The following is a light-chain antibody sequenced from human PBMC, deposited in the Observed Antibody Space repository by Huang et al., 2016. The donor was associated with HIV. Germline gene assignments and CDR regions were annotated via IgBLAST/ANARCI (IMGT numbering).Light chain of an antibody. V-gene: IGKV1-39*01. CDR2: TVS. J-gene: IGKJ1*01. Sequence: DIQMTQSPPSLSASVGDRFTFTCRADQNITKSLNLYQQKPGKAPQLLIYTVSTLESGVPSRFSGSGSGSRFTLNIGNLQPEDFATYYCQQSFSVPRTFG. CDR1: QNITKS. CDR3: QQSFSVPRT.